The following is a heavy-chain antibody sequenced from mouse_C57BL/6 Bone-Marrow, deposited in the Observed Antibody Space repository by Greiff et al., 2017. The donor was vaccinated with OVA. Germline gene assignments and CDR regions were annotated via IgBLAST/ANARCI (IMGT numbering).Heavy chain of an antibody. V-gene: IGHV1-18*01. CDR1: GYTFTDYN. CDR2: INPNNGGT. D-gene: IGHD3-2*02. CDR3: ARSRTAQARYAMDY. J-gene: IGHJ4*01. Sequence: EVKLMESGPELVKPGASVKIPCKASGYTFTDYNMDWVKQSHGKSLEWIGDINPNNGGTIYNQKFKGKATLTVDKSSSTAYMELRSLTSEDTAVYYCARSRTAQARYAMDYWGQGTSVTVSS.